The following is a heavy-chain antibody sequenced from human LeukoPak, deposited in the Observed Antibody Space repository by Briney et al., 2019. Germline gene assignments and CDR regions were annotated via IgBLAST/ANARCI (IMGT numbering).Heavy chain of an antibody. D-gene: IGHD6-13*01. V-gene: IGHV4-39*01. J-gene: IGHJ5*02. Sequence: SETLSLTCTVSGGSLSSGGYYWSWLRQPPGKGLEWIGSIYYSGSTYYNPSLKSRVTISVDTSKNQFSLKLSSVTAADTAEYYCARLGSSWYENWFDPWGQGTLVTVSS. CDR2: IYYSGST. CDR3: ARLGSSWYENWFDP. CDR1: GGSLSSGGYY.